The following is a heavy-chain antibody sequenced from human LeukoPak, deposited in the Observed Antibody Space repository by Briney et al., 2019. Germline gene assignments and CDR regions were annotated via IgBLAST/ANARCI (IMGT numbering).Heavy chain of an antibody. V-gene: IGHV3-53*01. J-gene: IGHJ4*02. Sequence: GGSLRLSCAASGFTFSSYFWMHWVRQAPGKGLVWVSLIYSGGSTYYTDSVKGRFTISRDNSKSTLSLQMNSLRAEDTAVYYCARADTGFDQWGQGTLVTVSS. CDR3: ARADTGFDQ. CDR2: IYSGGST. CDR1: GFTFSSYF. D-gene: IGHD5-12*01.